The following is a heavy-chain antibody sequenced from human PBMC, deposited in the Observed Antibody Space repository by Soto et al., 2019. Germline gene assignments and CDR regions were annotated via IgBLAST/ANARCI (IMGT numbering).Heavy chain of an antibody. V-gene: IGHV4-30-4*01. D-gene: IGHD2-15*01. Sequence: QVQLQESGPGLVKPSQTLSLTCTVSVGSISIGDYYWSWIRQPPGKGLEWIGYIYYSGSTYYNPSLKSRVTISVDTSKNQFSPKLSSVTAADRAVYYCARANRVVELGYYFYYYCMDVW. CDR3: ARANRVVELGYYFYYYCMDV. CDR1: VGSISIGDYY. CDR2: IYYSGST. J-gene: IGHJ6*01.